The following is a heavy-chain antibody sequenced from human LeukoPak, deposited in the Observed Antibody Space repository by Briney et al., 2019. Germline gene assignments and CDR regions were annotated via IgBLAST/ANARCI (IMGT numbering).Heavy chain of an antibody. D-gene: IGHD4-23*01. V-gene: IGHV4-31*03. CDR2: IYYSGST. Sequence: SETLSLTCTVSGGSISSGGYYWSWIRQHPGKGLEWIGYIYYSGSTYYNPSLKSRITISVDTSKNQFSLKLSSVTAADTAVYYCVRGYGGNSGWYFDLWGRGTLVTVSS. CDR1: GGSISSGGYY. J-gene: IGHJ2*01. CDR3: VRGYGGNSGWYFDL.